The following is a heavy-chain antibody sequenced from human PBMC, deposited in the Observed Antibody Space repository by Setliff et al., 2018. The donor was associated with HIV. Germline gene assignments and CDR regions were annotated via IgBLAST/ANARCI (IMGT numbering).Heavy chain of an antibody. CDR1: GFTFSDYV. D-gene: IGHD6-13*01. J-gene: IGHJ6*02. V-gene: IGHV3-33*07. CDR3: ARDCRVGWVFTYGMDV. CDR2: IWYDGSNK. Sequence: GGSLRLSCAASGFTFSDYVMYWVRQAPGKGLEWVTVIWYDGSNKYYADSARGRFTISRDNSKNTLYLQMNSRRAEDTAVYYCARDCRVGWVFTYGMDVWGQGTLVTVSS.